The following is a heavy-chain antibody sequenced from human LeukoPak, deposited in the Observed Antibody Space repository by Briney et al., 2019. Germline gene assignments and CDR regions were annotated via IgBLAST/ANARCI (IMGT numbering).Heavy chain of an antibody. J-gene: IGHJ4*02. Sequence: GGSLTLSCAASGFTFSAYWMSWVRQAPGKGLEWLANIKHDGSDKQYVDSVKSRFAISRDNAKTSVYLQMHSLRAEDTAVYYCVSTTRSSPFDNWGQGTLVTVSS. V-gene: IGHV3-7*01. D-gene: IGHD1-1*01. CDR1: GFTFSAYW. CDR3: VSTTRSSPFDN. CDR2: IKHDGSDK.